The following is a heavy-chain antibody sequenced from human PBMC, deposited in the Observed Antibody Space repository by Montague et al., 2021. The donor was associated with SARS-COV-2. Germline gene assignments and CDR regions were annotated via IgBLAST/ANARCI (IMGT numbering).Heavy chain of an antibody. Sequence: SETRSLTCNVSGDSITNTRYFWGWIRQPPGKALEWIGSIYHNGKTYYNPSLERRALLSIDTSKNQFSLKLTSVTAADTAVYYCARDYYDSTGLNWFDPWGQGLLVTVSS. CDR3: ARDYYDSTGLNWFDP. V-gene: IGHV4-39*07. CDR1: GDSITNTRYF. J-gene: IGHJ5*02. D-gene: IGHD3-22*01. CDR2: IYHNGKT.